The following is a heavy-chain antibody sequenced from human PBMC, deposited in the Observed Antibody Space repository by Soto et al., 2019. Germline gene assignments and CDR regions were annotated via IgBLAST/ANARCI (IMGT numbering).Heavy chain of an antibody. CDR3: AKGPTYYYDSSGPRPAFDI. CDR1: GFTFSSYV. J-gene: IGHJ3*02. D-gene: IGHD3-22*01. CDR2: ISYDGSNK. Sequence: PGGSLRLSCAASGFTFSSYVMHWVRQAPGKGLEWVAVISYDGSNKYYADSVKGRFTISRDNSKNTLYLQMNSLRAEDTAVYYCAKGPTYYYDSSGPRPAFDIWGQGTMVTVSS. V-gene: IGHV3-30*18.